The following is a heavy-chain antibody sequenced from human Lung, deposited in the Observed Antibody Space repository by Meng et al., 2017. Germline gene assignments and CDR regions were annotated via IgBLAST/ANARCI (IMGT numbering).Heavy chain of an antibody. V-gene: IGHV4-4*02. CDR1: GGSISSSNW. CDR2: IYHSGGT. CDR3: ARGLGEAVVPRTMFDY. D-gene: IGHD2-2*01. J-gene: IGHJ4*02. Sequence: VRLQASGPGLVKPSGTLSLTCGVSGGSISSSNWWSWVRQPPGKGLEWIGEIYHSGGTKYNPSLKSRVTISVDKSKNQFSLKLSSVTAADTAVYYCARGLGEAVVPRTMFDYWGQGTLVTVSS.